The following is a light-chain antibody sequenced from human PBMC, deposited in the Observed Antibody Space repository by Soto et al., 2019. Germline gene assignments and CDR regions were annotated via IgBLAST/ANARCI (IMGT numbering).Light chain of an antibody. V-gene: IGKV3-15*01. CDR3: QQYDNWPWGPCT. CDR1: QSVNRN. J-gene: IGKJ3*01. Sequence: EIVMTQSPAILSVSPGERVTLSCRASQSVNRNLAWYQQTPGQAPRLLIYGASSRATGTPDRFSGSASGTDFALTITSLQSEDFAVYYCQQYDNWPWGPCTFGPGTRVDAK. CDR2: GAS.